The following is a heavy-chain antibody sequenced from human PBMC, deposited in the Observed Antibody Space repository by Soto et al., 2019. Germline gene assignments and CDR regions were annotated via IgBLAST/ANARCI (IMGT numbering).Heavy chain of an antibody. CDR2: MKPHSGNT. D-gene: IGHD3-10*01. Sequence: QVQLVQSGAEVKKPGASVMVSCKASGYTFTTFDINWVRQATGQGLEWMGWMKPHSGNTDYAQKFQGRVTMTRNTSISTADMELSSLTSEVSAVYYCARGHGSLQGSPLDYWGQEPLVTVSS. CDR3: ARGHGSLQGSPLDY. CDR1: GYTFTTFD. V-gene: IGHV1-8*01. J-gene: IGHJ4*02.